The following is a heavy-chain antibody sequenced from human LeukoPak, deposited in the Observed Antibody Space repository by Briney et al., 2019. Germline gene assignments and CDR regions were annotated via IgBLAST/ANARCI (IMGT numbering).Heavy chain of an antibody. V-gene: IGHV3-23*01. CDR1: GFTFNSYA. Sequence: GGSLRLSCAASGFTFNSYAMSWVRQAPGKGLEGVSAISGSGGSTYYADSVKGRFTISRDNSRNTLYLQMNSLRAEDTAVYYCAKGDSGSYYDFDYWGQGTLVTVSS. CDR3: AKGDSGSYYDFDY. J-gene: IGHJ4*02. CDR2: ISGSGGST. D-gene: IGHD1-26*01.